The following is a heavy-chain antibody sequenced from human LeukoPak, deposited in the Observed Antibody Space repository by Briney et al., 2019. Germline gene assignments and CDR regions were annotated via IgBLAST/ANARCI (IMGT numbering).Heavy chain of an antibody. CDR3: ARWVGSGFFDY. V-gene: IGHV3-21*04. Sequence: GGSLRLSCAASGFIFSSYSMNWVRQAPGKGLEWVSSITSSSSYIYYADSVKGRFTLSRDNAKNSLYLQMNSLRAEDTAVYYCARWVGSGFFDYWGQGTLVTVSS. J-gene: IGHJ4*02. CDR2: ITSSSSYI. CDR1: GFIFSSYS. D-gene: IGHD3-10*01.